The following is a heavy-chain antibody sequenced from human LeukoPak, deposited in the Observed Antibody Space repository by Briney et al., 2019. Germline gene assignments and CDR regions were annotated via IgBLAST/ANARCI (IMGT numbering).Heavy chain of an antibody. J-gene: IGHJ5*02. D-gene: IGHD6-19*01. CDR2: IDYSGST. Sequence: SETLSLTCTVSGGSVSSGSYYWSWIRQPPGKGREGIGYIDYSGSTNYNPSLNSRVTIAVDTSKNQFSLKLSSVTAADTAVYYCAIGPSALYSSGRRRNWFDPWGQGTLVTVSS. V-gene: IGHV4-61*01. CDR1: GGSVSSGSYY. CDR3: AIGPSALYSSGRRRNWFDP.